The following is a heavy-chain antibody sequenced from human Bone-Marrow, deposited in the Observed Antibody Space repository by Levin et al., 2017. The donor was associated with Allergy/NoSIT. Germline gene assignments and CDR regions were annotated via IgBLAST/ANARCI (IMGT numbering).Heavy chain of an antibody. J-gene: IGHJ4*02. CDR3: ARADYVWGSRARRLYYFDY. D-gene: IGHD3-16*01. CDR2: SYYSGSP. CDR1: GASITNGGYF. V-gene: IGHV4-31*03. Sequence: LRLSCTVSGASITNGGYFWSWIRQRPGQGLEWIGYSYYSGSPDYNPSLKSRVSISVDTSKNHFSLRLSSVTAADTAVYYCARADYVWGSRARRLYYFDYWGQGTLVTVSS.